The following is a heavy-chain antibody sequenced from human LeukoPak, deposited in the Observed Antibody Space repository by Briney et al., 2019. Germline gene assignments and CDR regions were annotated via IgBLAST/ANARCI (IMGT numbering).Heavy chain of an antibody. V-gene: IGHV4-61*02. CDR3: ARDQETAIAARPPSYYYMDV. CDR1: GGSISSGSYY. D-gene: IGHD6-6*01. J-gene: IGHJ6*03. Sequence: SETLSLTCTVSGGSISSGSYYWSWIRQPAGKGLEWIGRIYTSGSTNYNPSLKSRVTISVDTSKNQFSLKLSSVTAADSAVYYCARDQETAIAARPPSYYYMDVWGKGTTVTVSS. CDR2: IYTSGST.